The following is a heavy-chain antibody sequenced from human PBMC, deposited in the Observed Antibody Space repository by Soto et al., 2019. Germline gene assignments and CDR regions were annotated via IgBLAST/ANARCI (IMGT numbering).Heavy chain of an antibody. J-gene: IGHJ4*02. CDR1: EFTFKNAW. V-gene: IGHV3-15*01. Sequence: EGQLVESGGGLVEPGETLRLSCAASEFTFKNAWMSWVRQAPGKGLEWVGRIKSWSDGGTTDYGAPVKGRFSISRDDSKNTLSLQMNSLRTEDTAVYFCTTGTAVAKYYFDFWGQGTRVTVSS. CDR2: IKSWSDGGTT. D-gene: IGHD2-21*01. CDR3: TTGTAVAKYYFDF.